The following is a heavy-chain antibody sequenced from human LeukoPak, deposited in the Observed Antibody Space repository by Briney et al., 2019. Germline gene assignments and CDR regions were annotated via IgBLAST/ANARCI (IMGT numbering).Heavy chain of an antibody. D-gene: IGHD2-2*02. Sequence: GESLKISCKGSGYRFTNYWIGWVRQMPGKGLEWMGIIYPGDSDTRYSPSFQDQVTISADKSITTAYLRWSSLKASDTAMYYCAIGGDSTTSCYRCFDYWGQGTLVTVSS. CDR1: GYRFTNYW. V-gene: IGHV5-51*01. CDR2: IYPGDSDT. CDR3: AIGGDSTTSCYRCFDY. J-gene: IGHJ4*02.